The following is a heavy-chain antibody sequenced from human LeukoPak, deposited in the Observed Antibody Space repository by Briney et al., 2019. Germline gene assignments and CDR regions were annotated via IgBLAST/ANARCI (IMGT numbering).Heavy chain of an antibody. D-gene: IGHD5-18*01. CDR3: ARGPNTATSYYYYMDV. V-gene: IGHV3-74*01. Sequence: GGSLRLSCAASGFTFSSYWMHWVRHAPGKGLVWVSRINSDGSSTSYADSVKGRFTISRDNAKNTLYLQMNSLRAEDTAVYYCARGPNTATSYYYYMDVWGKGTTVIVSS. CDR1: GFTFSSYW. J-gene: IGHJ6*03. CDR2: INSDGSST.